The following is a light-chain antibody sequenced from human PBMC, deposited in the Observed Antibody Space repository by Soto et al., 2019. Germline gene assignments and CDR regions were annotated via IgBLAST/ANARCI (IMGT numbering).Light chain of an antibody. CDR2: EDN. V-gene: IGLV6-57*02. Sequence: NLMLTQPHSVSESPGKTVTISCTGSSGSIASNYVQWYQQRPGSAPTTVIYEDNQRPSGVPDRFSGSIDSSSNSASLTISGLKTEDEADYYCQSYDSSNQGVFGTGTKVTVL. CDR1: SGSIASNY. CDR3: QSYDSSNQGV. J-gene: IGLJ1*01.